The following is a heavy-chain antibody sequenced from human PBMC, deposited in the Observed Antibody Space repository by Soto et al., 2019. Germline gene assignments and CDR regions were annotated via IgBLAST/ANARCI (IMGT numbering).Heavy chain of an antibody. D-gene: IGHD6-13*01. CDR1: GGTFSSYA. J-gene: IGHJ4*02. V-gene: IGHV1-69*01. CDR3: ARDWGSYSSSWPTFDY. CDR2: IIPIFGTA. Sequence: QVQLVQSGAEVKKPGSSVKVSCKASGGTFSSYAISWVRQAPGQGLEWMGGIIPIFGTANYAQKFQGRVTITADESTSTAYMDLSSLRSEDTAVYYCARDWGSYSSSWPTFDYWGQGTLVTVSS.